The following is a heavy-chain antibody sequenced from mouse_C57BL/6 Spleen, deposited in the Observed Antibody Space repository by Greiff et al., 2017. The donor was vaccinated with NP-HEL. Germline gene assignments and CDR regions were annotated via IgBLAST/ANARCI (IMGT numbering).Heavy chain of an antibody. V-gene: IGHV5-4*03. J-gene: IGHJ2*01. CDR1: GFTFSSYA. CDR3: ARGIITTVVGYFDY. D-gene: IGHD1-1*01. CDR2: ISDGGSYT. Sequence: EVKVVESGGGLVKPGGSLKLSCAASGFTFSSYAMSWVRQTPEKRLEWVATISDGGSYTYYPDNVKGRFTISRDNAKNNLYLQMSHLKSEDTAMYYCARGIITTVVGYFDYWGQGTTLTVSS.